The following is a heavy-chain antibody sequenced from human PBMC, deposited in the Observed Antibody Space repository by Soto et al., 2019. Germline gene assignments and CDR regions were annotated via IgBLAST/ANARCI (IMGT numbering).Heavy chain of an antibody. V-gene: IGHV1-18*04. Sequence: ASVKVSCKASGYTFTSYGISWVRQAPGQGLEWMGWISAYNGNTNYAQKLQGRVTMTTDTSTSTAYMELRSLRSDDTAVYYCARYDVVRYPDDAFDIWGQGTMVTVSS. CDR1: GYTFTSYG. CDR2: ISAYNGNT. D-gene: IGHD2-2*01. CDR3: ARYDVVRYPDDAFDI. J-gene: IGHJ3*02.